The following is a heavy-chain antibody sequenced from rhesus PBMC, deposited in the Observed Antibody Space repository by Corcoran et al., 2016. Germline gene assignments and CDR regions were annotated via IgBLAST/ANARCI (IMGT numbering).Heavy chain of an antibody. CDR1: GFTFSGYE. CDR2: FGGDSSYT. J-gene: IGHJ6*01. V-gene: IGHV3-115*02. CDR3: ARHRRYYGLDS. Sequence: EVQLAESGGGLVQPGGSLRLSCAASGFTFSGYEMHWVRQAPGKGLESVSLFGGDSSYTHYADSVKGRFTISRDNAKNSLSLQMNSLRAEDTAVYYCARHRRYYGLDSWGQGVVVTVSS.